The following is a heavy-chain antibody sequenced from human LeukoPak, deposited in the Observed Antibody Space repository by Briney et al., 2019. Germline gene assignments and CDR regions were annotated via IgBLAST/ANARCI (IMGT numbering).Heavy chain of an antibody. CDR3: ARTTVTTDYYYYGMDV. D-gene: IGHD4-17*01. CDR2: IYYSGST. CDR1: GGSISSYY. Sequence: PSETLSLTCTVSGGSISSYYWSWIRQPPVKGLEWIGYIYYSGSTNYSPSLKSRVTISVDTSKNQFSLKLSSVTAADTAVFYCARTTVTTDYYYYGMDVWGQGSTVTVSS. V-gene: IGHV4-59*08. J-gene: IGHJ6*02.